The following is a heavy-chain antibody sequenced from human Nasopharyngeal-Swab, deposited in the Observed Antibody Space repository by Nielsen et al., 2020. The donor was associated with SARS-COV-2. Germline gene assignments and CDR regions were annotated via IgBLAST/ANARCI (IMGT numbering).Heavy chain of an antibody. D-gene: IGHD2-21*02. J-gene: IGHJ3*02. CDR3: ARESVVTGTDDATDI. Sequence: GESLKISCAASGFPFRNHYITWVRQPPGKGLEWVANVRQDAREQFYADSVKGRFTISRDNAKNTVSLQMNSLRREDTAVYYCARESVVTGTDDATDIWGQGTMVTVSS. V-gene: IGHV3-7*04. CDR2: VRQDAREQ. CDR1: GFPFRNHY.